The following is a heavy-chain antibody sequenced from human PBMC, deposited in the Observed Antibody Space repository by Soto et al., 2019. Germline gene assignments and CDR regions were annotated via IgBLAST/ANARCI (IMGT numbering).Heavy chain of an antibody. CDR2: IHLSWNT. V-gene: IGHV4-30-2*01. D-gene: IGHD5-12*01. CDR3: ARAVGATLRIYDYYYGMYV. CDR1: GGSISSGDYS. J-gene: IGHJ6*02. Sequence: SETLSLTCAVSGGSISSGDYSWCCIRQPPGKGLRWIGFIHLSWNTYFNPSLKSRVTMSVDRSKNQFSLRLSSVSAADTAVYYGARAVGATLRIYDYYYGMYVWGRGTMVTVSS.